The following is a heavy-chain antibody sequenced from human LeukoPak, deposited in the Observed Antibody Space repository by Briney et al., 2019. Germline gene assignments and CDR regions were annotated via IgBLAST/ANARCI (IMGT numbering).Heavy chain of an antibody. D-gene: IGHD2-2*01. CDR1: GGSISSYY. J-gene: IGHJ6*03. CDR2: IYYSGST. V-gene: IGHV4-59*08. Sequence: SETLSLTCTVSGGSISSYYWSWIRQPPGKGLEWIGYIYYSGSTSYNPSLKSRVTISVDTSKKQFSLKLSSVTAADTALYYCARGDCSSTICYSPMDVWGKGTTVTVSS. CDR3: ARGDCSSTICYSPMDV.